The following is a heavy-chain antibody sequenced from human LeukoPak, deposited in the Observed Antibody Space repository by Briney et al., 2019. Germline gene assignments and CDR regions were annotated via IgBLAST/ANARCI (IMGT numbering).Heavy chain of an antibody. CDR3: ARDYSGVPRWIGELFPYCDAFDI. J-gene: IGHJ3*02. V-gene: IGHV1-18*01. Sequence: ASVKVSCKASGYTFTSYGISWVRQAPGQGLEWMGWTSAYNGNTNYAQKLQGRVTMTTDTSTSTAYMELRSLRSDDTAVYYCARDYSGVPRWIGELFPYCDAFDIWGQGTMVTVSS. CDR2: TSAYNGNT. D-gene: IGHD3-10*01. CDR1: GYTFTSYG.